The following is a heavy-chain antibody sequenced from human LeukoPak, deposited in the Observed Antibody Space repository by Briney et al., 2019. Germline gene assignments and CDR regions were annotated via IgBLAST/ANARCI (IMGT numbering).Heavy chain of an antibody. CDR2: IIPIFGTA. D-gene: IGHD2-15*01. Sequence: SVKVSCKASGGTFSSYAISWVRQAPGQGLEWMGRIIPIFGTANYAQKFQGRVTITTDESTSTAYMELSSLRSEDTAVYYCARDPGGYCSGSSCFVPYYFDYWGQGTLVTVSP. CDR1: GGTFSSYA. V-gene: IGHV1-69*05. J-gene: IGHJ4*02. CDR3: ARDPGGYCSGSSCFVPYYFDY.